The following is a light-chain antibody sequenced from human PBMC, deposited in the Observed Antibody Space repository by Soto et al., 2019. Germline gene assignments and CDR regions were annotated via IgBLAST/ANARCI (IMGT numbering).Light chain of an antibody. J-gene: IGLJ2*01. CDR1: SSDVGAYNY. CDR2: EVS. CDR3: SSYTSTSTPVV. V-gene: IGLV2-14*01. Sequence: QSALTQPASVSGSPGQSITISCTGTSSDVGAYNYVSWYQQHPGKAPKLMIYEVSHRPSGVSNRFSGSKSDNTASLTISGLPAYYEANYYCSSYTSTSTPVVFGGGTKVTVL.